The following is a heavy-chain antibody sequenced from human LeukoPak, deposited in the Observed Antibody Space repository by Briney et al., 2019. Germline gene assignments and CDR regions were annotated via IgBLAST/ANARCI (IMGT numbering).Heavy chain of an antibody. CDR3: ARDLAAAGNWFDP. V-gene: IGHV4-30-4*01. CDR2: IYYSGST. J-gene: IGHJ5*02. D-gene: IGHD6-13*01. Sequence: SQTLSLTCTVSGGSISSGDYYWSWIRQPPGKGLEWIGYIYYSGSTYYNPSLKSRVTISVDTSKNQFSLKLSSVTAADTAVYYCARDLAAAGNWFDPWGQGTLVTVSS. CDR1: GGSISSGDYY.